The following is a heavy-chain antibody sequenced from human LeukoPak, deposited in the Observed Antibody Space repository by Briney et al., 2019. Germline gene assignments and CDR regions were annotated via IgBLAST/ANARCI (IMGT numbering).Heavy chain of an antibody. CDR1: GFTFSSYA. V-gene: IGHV3-23*01. Sequence: GGSLRLSCAASGFTFSSYAMGWVRQAPGKGLEWVSAITASGGNTYYADSVKGRFTISRDNSKNTLYLQVSSLRAKDTAVYYCAKGNGYSYGRYYFDYWGQGTLVTVSS. D-gene: IGHD5-18*01. CDR2: ITASGGNT. CDR3: AKGNGYSYGRYYFDY. J-gene: IGHJ4*02.